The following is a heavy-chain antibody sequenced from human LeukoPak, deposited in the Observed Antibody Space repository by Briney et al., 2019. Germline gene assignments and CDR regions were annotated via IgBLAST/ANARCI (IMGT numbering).Heavy chain of an antibody. V-gene: IGHV3-21*01. D-gene: IGHD5-12*01. CDR3: AKEAVATITDGYFDY. Sequence: GSLRLSCTASGFTFSTYSMNWVRQAPGQGLEWVSSISSSSSYTYYADSVKGRFTISRDNAKNSLSLQMNSLRAEDTALYYCAKEAVATITDGYFDYWGQGTLVTVSS. CDR2: ISSSSSYT. J-gene: IGHJ4*02. CDR1: GFTFSTYS.